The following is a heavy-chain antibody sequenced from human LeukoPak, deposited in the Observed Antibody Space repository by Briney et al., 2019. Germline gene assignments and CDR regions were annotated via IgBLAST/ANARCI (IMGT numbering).Heavy chain of an antibody. V-gene: IGHV2-5*01. CDR1: GFSLSTSGVG. D-gene: IGHD6-13*01. J-gene: IGHJ5*02. CDR3: ARESGYSSSWYGDWFDP. Sequence: SGPTLVKPTQTLTLTCTFSGFSLSTSGVGVGWIRQPPGKALEWLALIYWNDDKRYSPPLKSRLTITKDTSKNQVVLTMTNMDPVDTATYYCARESGYSSSWYGDWFDPWGQGTLVTVSS. CDR2: IYWNDDK.